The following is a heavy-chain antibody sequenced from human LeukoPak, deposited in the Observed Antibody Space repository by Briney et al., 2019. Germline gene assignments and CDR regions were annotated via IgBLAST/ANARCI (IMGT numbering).Heavy chain of an antibody. CDR3: ARANGALDAFDI. Sequence: GASVKVSCKASGGTFSSYAISWVRQAPGQGLEWMGGIIPIFGTANYAQKFQGRVTITADESTSTAYMELGSLRSEDTAVYYCARANGALDAFDIWGQGTMVTVSS. D-gene: IGHD4-17*01. V-gene: IGHV1-69*13. CDR1: GGTFSSYA. J-gene: IGHJ3*02. CDR2: IIPIFGTA.